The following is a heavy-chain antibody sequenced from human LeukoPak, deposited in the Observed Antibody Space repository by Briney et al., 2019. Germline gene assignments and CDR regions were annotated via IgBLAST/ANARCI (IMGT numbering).Heavy chain of an antibody. CDR1: GFTFSNAW. D-gene: IGHD3-10*01. CDR3: TTVLLWFGELIG. Sequence: PGGSLRLSCAASGFTFSNAWMSWVRQAPGKGLEWVGRIKSKTDGGTTDYAAPVKGRFTTSRDDSKNTLCLQMNSLKTEDTAVYYCTTVLLWFGELIGWGQGTLVTVSS. J-gene: IGHJ4*02. CDR2: IKSKTDGGTT. V-gene: IGHV3-15*01.